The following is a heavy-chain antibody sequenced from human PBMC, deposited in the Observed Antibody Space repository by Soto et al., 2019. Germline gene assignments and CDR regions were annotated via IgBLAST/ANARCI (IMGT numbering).Heavy chain of an antibody. V-gene: IGHV3-33*01. CDR3: ARGYLSGYSGYDYWGYYFDY. CDR2: KWYDGSNK. Sequence: QVQLVESGGGVVQPGRSLRLSCAASGFTFSSYGMHWVRQAPGKGLEWVAVKWYDGSNKYYADSVKGRFTISRDNSKNTLYLQMNSLRAEDTAVYYCARGYLSGYSGYDYWGYYFDYWGQGTLVTVSS. CDR1: GFTFSSYG. D-gene: IGHD5-12*01. J-gene: IGHJ4*02.